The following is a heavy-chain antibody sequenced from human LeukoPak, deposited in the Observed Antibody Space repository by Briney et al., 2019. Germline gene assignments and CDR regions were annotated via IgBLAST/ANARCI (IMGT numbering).Heavy chain of an antibody. CDR2: ISAYNGNT. CDR1: GYTFTIYG. CDR3: ARDGSSGSYYGY. Sequence: ASVKVSFKASGYTFTIYGISWVRQAPGQGLEWMGWISAYNGNTNYAQKLQGRVTMTTDTSTSTAYMELRSLRSDDTAVYYCARDGSSGSYYGYWGQGTLVTVSS. V-gene: IGHV1-18*01. J-gene: IGHJ4*02. D-gene: IGHD1-26*01.